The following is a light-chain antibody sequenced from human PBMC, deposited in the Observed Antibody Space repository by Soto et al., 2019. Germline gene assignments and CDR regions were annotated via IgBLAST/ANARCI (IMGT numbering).Light chain of an antibody. J-gene: IGKJ5*01. CDR2: AAS. Sequence: DIQMTQSPSSLSASVGDRVTITCRASQGIRHYLAWYQQKPGKVPKLLIYAASTLQSGVPSRFSGSGSGTDFAFIISSLQPEDVATYFCQQYGSLPITFGQGTRLEIK. CDR1: QGIRHY. CDR3: QQYGSLPIT. V-gene: IGKV1-27*01.